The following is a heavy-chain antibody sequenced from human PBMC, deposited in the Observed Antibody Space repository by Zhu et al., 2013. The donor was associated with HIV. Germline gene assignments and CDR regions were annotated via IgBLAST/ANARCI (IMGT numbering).Heavy chain of an antibody. CDR1: GYTFTTYY. CDR2: LNPGDGRA. D-gene: IGHD5-18*01. CDR3: AREGSRGVSKSVDTAMEGVLTY. Sequence: QVQLVQSGAEVRKPGASVKLSCKASGYTFTTYYLHWVRQAPGQGPEWMGILNPGDGRATYAQKFQGRITMTRDTSTSTVYMELSSLRSEDTAVCYCAREGSRGVSKSVDTAMEGVLTYWGQGTL. J-gene: IGHJ4*02. V-gene: IGHV1-46*01.